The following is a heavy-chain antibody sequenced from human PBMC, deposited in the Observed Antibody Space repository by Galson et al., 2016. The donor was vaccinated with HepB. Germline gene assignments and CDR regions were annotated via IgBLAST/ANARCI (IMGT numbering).Heavy chain of an antibody. V-gene: IGHV4-34*01. CDR3: ARGGSFSGALEN. J-gene: IGHJ4*02. CDR2: INHSGST. CDR1: GGSFSGYY. D-gene: IGHD3-10*01. Sequence: ETLSLTCAVYGGSFSGYYWSWIRQPPGKGLEWIREINHSGSTNYNPSLKSRVTISVDTSKNQFSLKLTSLTAADTAVYYCARGGSFSGALENWGQGTLVTVSS.